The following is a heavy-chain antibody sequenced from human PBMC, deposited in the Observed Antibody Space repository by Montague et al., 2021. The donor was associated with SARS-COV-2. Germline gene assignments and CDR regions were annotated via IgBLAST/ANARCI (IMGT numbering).Heavy chain of an antibody. CDR3: ASGTGGHITIFEVVIKYWYFDV. J-gene: IGHJ2*01. D-gene: IGHD3-3*01. Sequence: SETLSLTCTVYGGTFNDYYYAWIRKAPAKGLGRIGEINYSGRTNYSPSLNRQTPVLVDASTTQFSLWLTSVTAAATAVEYCASGTGGHITIFEVVIKYWYFDVWGRGTPVT. CDR1: GGTFNDYY. V-gene: IGHV4-34*01. CDR2: INYSGRT.